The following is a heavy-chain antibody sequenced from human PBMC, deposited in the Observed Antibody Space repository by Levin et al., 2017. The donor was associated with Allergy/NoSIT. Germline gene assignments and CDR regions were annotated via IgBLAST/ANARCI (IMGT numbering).Heavy chain of an antibody. CDR3: ARASEGVAAAGPLDY. CDR1: GFTFSSYA. V-gene: IGHV3-30*04. Sequence: LSLTCAASGFTFSSYAMHWVRQAPGKGLEWVAVISYDGSNKYYADSVKGRFTISRDNSKNTLYLQMNSLRAEDTAVYYCARASEGVAAAGPLDYWGQGTLVTVSS. CDR2: ISYDGSNK. J-gene: IGHJ4*02. D-gene: IGHD6-13*01.